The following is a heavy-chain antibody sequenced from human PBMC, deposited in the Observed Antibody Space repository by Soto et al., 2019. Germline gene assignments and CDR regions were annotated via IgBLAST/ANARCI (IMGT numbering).Heavy chain of an antibody. CDR3: ARRVATYYDFWSESYWFDP. D-gene: IGHD3-3*01. Sequence: SETLSLTCTVSGGSISSGGYYWSWIRQHPGKGLEWIGYIYYSGSTYYNPSLKSRVTISVDTSKNQFSLKLSSVTAADTAVYYCARRVATYYDFWSESYWFDPWGQGTLVTVSS. V-gene: IGHV4-31*03. J-gene: IGHJ5*02. CDR1: GGSISSGGYY. CDR2: IYYSGST.